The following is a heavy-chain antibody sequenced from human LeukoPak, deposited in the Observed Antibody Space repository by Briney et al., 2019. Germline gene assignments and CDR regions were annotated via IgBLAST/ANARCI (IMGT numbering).Heavy chain of an antibody. V-gene: IGHV4-61*02. Sequence: RASEALSLTCSVSGGSITGDNYYWGWIRQPAGKGLEWIGRIYTSGSTNYNPSLKSRVTMSVDTSKNQFSLKLSSVTAADTAVYYCARGNFDPFYYYYYMDVWGKGTTVTISS. CDR2: IYTSGST. CDR3: ARGNFDPFYYYYYMDV. CDR1: GGSITGDNYY. J-gene: IGHJ6*03. D-gene: IGHD3-9*01.